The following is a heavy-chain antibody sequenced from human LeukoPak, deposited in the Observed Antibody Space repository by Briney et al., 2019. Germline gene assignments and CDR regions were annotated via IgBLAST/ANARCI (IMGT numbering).Heavy chain of an antibody. V-gene: IGHV3-23*01. CDR1: GFTFSNYA. CDR3: ARIRRLPSYYFDY. CDR2: ISGSGGST. J-gene: IGHJ4*02. Sequence: GGSLRLSCVASGFTFSNYAMNWVRQAPGKGLEWVSSISGSGGSTYYADSVKGRFTISRDNSKNSLYLQMNSLRAEDTAVYYCARIRRLPSYYFDYWGQGTLVTVSS. D-gene: IGHD2-21*01.